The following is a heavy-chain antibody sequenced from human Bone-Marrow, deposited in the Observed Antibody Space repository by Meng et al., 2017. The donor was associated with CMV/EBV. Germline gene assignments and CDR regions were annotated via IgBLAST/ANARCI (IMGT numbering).Heavy chain of an antibody. CDR3: ARCTNYFDP. Sequence: LPCSVPGGFFSSGSYSWTWIRQPPGKGLEWIGYIYHSGSTNYNPSLKSRVTISVDASRDQFSLRLSSVTAADTAVYYCARCTNYFDPWGQGTLVTVSS. J-gene: IGHJ5*02. CDR1: GGFFSSGSYS. D-gene: IGHD4/OR15-4a*01. CDR2: IYHSGST. V-gene: IGHV4-61*01.